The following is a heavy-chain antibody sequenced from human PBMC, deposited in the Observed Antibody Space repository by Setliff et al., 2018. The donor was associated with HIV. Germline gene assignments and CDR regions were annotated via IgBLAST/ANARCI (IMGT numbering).Heavy chain of an antibody. Sequence: GGSLRLSCAVSGFTFSDYYMTWIRQAPGKGLEWVSYISSSGTTIYYADSVKGRFTISRDNAKNSLYLQMSSLRAEDTAMYYCLLPCTSGWHNWADPWGQGTLVTVPQ. D-gene: IGHD6-19*01. CDR3: LLPCTSGWHNWADP. CDR1: GFTFSDYY. CDR2: ISSSGTTI. V-gene: IGHV3-11*01. J-gene: IGHJ5*02.